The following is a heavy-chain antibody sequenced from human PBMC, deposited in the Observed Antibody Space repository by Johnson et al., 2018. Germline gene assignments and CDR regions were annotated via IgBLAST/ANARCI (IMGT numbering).Heavy chain of an antibody. V-gene: IGHV3-23*04. CDR1: GFTFSSYA. CDR3: AKLGATILTGVDH. CDR2: ITSSASST. Sequence: VQLVESGGGLVQPGGSLRLSCAASGFTFSSYAMTWVRQAPGKGLEWVSTITSSASSTHYADSVKGRFTISRDNSKDSLHLQMNALRAEDTALYYCAKLGATILTGVDHWGLGTLVTVSS. J-gene: IGHJ4*02. D-gene: IGHD5-12*01.